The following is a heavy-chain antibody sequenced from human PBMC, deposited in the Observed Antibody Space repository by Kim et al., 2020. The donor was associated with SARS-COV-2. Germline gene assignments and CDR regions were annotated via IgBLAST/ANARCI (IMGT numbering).Heavy chain of an antibody. J-gene: IGHJ4*02. CDR3: ARGAPIIVD. CDR2: IDYSGSN. Sequence: SETLSLTCTVSGGSIGSSSWSWIRQPPGKGLEYIGDIDYSGSNDYNPSLKSRVTLSVDTSKNQLSLRLTSVTPADTAIYYCARGAPIIVDWGQGTLVTVSS. D-gene: IGHD3-22*01. V-gene: IGHV4-59*01. CDR1: GGSIGSSS.